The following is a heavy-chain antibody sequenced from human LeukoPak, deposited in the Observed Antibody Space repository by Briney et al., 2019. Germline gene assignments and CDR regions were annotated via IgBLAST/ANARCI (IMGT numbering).Heavy chain of an antibody. CDR3: ARAVLPDY. Sequence: QSGGSLRLSCAASGFTFNHYSMNWVRQAPGKGLEWVSYISSSSTTIYYADSVKGRFTISRDNAKNSLYLQMNSLRVEDTAVYYCARAVLPDYWGQGTLVTVSS. J-gene: IGHJ4*02. D-gene: IGHD6-6*01. CDR2: ISSSSTTI. CDR1: GFTFNHYS. V-gene: IGHV3-48*01.